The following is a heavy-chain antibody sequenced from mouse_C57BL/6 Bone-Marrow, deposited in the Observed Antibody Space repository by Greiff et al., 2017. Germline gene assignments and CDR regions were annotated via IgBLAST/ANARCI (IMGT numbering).Heavy chain of an antibody. CDR3: ARKLRLDY. CDR2: IYPGSGNT. J-gene: IGHJ2*01. Sequence: VQLVESGAELVRPGASVKLSCKASGYTFTDYYINWVKQRPGQGLEWIARIYPGSGNTYYNEKFKGKATLTAEKSSSTAYMQLSSLTSEDSAVYFCARKLRLDYWGQGTTLTVSS. V-gene: IGHV1-76*01. D-gene: IGHD3-2*02. CDR1: GYTFTDYY.